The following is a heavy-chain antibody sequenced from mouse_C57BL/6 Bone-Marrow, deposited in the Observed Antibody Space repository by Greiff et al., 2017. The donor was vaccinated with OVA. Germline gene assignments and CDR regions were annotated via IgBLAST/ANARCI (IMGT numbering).Heavy chain of an antibody. CDR3: ARSLYYGSSSYYFDY. J-gene: IGHJ2*01. CDR2: IYPGDGDT. CDR1: GYAFSSYW. V-gene: IGHV1-80*01. D-gene: IGHD1-1*01. Sequence: QVQLQQSGAELVKPGASVKISCKASGYAFSSYWMNWVKQRPGKGLEWIGQIYPGDGDTNYNGKFKGKATLTADKSSSTAYMQLSSLTSEDSAVYVCARSLYYGSSSYYFDYWGQGTTLTVSS.